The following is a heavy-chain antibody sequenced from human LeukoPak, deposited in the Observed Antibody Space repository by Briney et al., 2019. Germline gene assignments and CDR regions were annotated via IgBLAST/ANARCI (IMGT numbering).Heavy chain of an antibody. J-gene: IGHJ4*02. V-gene: IGHV4-61*01. CDR2: IYYSGST. Sequence: SETLSLTCTVSGYSISSGYYWGWIRQPPVKGLEWIGYIYYSGSTNYNPSLKSRVTISVDTSKNQFSLKLSSVTAADTAVYYCARERAVTTYYYFDYWGQGTLVTVPS. D-gene: IGHD4-17*01. CDR1: GYSISSGYY. CDR3: ARERAVTTYYYFDY.